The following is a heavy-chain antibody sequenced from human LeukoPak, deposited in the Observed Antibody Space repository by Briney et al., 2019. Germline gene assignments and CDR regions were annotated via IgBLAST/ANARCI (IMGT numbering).Heavy chain of an antibody. V-gene: IGHV1-2*02. CDR1: GYTFTGYY. Sequence: ASVKVSCKASGYTFTGYYMHWVRQAPGQGLEWMGWINPNSGGTNYAQKFQGRVTMTRDTFISTAYMELSRLRSDDTAVYYCARAGNRQSNWFDPWGQGTLVTVSS. J-gene: IGHJ5*02. D-gene: IGHD1-14*01. CDR3: ARAGNRQSNWFDP. CDR2: INPNSGGT.